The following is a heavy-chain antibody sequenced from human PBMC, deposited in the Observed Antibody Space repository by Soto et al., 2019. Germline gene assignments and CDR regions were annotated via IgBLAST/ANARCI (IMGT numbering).Heavy chain of an antibody. J-gene: IGHJ6*02. Sequence: LRLSCAASGFTFSSYAMSWVRQAPGKGLEWVSAISGSGGSTYYADSVKGRFTISRDNSKNTLYLQMNSLIAEDTAVYYCAKDFEPAYYYGMDVWGQGTTVTVSS. CDR3: AKDFEPAYYYGMDV. CDR2: ISGSGGST. CDR1: GFTFSSYA. V-gene: IGHV3-23*01.